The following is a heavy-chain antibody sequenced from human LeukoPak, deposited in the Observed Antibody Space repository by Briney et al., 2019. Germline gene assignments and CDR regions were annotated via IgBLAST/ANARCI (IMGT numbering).Heavy chain of an antibody. D-gene: IGHD6-13*01. V-gene: IGHV3-30*03. J-gene: IGHJ4*02. CDR1: GFTFSSYG. CDR3: ARSSLGYTAAGTPYYFDY. CDR2: ISYDGSNK. Sequence: GGSLRLSCAASGFTFSSYGMHWVRQAPGKGLEWVAIISYDGSNKYYADSVQGRFTISRDNSKNTLYLQMNSLRAEDTAVYYCARSSLGYTAAGTPYYFDYWGQGTLVTVSS.